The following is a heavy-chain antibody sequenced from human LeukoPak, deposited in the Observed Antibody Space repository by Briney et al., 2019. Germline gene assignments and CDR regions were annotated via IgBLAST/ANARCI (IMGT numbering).Heavy chain of an antibody. CDR3: ARVGTIFGRVSYADV. Sequence: GSLRLSCAASGFSFSSYAMHWVRQAPGKGLEWVAVISYDGSNKYYADSVKGRLTISRDNTKNTLYLQMNSLRAEDTAVYYCARVGTIFGRVSYADVWGQGTTVTVSS. CDR2: ISYDGSNK. D-gene: IGHD3/OR15-3a*01. CDR1: GFSFSSYA. J-gene: IGHJ6*02. V-gene: IGHV3-30-3*01.